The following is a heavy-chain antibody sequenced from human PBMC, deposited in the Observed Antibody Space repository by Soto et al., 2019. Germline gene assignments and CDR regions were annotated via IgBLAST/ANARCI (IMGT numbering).Heavy chain of an antibody. D-gene: IGHD1-26*01. CDR2: ISGSGGST. V-gene: IGHV3-23*01. Sequence: EVQLLESGGGLVQPGGSLRLSCAASGFTFSSYAMRWVRQAPGKGLEWGAAISGSGGSTYYADSVKGRFTISRDNSKNTLYLQMNSLRAEDSAVYYSARRGSGSYYDYWGQGTLVTVSS. CDR1: GFTFSSYA. J-gene: IGHJ4*02. CDR3: ARRGSGSYYDY.